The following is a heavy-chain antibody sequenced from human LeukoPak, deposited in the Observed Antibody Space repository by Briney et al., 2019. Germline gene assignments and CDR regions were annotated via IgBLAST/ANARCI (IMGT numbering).Heavy chain of an antibody. J-gene: IGHJ4*02. CDR3: ARDKTSLGYSYALFDY. CDR1: GFTVSSNY. D-gene: IGHD5-18*01. Sequence: GRSLRLSCAASGFTVSSNYMSWVRQAPGKGLEWVSVIYSGGSTYYAGSVKGRFTISRDNSKNTLYLQMNSLRAEDTAVYYCARDKTSLGYSYALFDYWGQGTLVTVSS. V-gene: IGHV3-53*01. CDR2: IYSGGST.